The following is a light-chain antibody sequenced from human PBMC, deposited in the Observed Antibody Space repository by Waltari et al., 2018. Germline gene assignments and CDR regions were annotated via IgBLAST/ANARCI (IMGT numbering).Light chain of an antibody. CDR1: QSFVHSDGNTY. V-gene: IGKV2-30*02. CDR3: GQGTKVPFT. CDR2: KVS. J-gene: IGKJ3*01. Sequence: EVVMTQSQLSLPITPGQPASISCRSSQSFVHSDGNTYLSWYQHKPGQPPRLLIYKVSNRDSGVPDRFSGSGAGTDFTLKISRVEAEDVGVYYCGQGTKVPFTFGPGTKLDIK.